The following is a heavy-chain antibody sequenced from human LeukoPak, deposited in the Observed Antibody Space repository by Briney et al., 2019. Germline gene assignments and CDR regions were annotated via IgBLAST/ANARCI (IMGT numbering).Heavy chain of an antibody. CDR1: GFTFSSYA. V-gene: IGHV3-30*04. CDR2: ISYDGSNK. J-gene: IGHJ5*02. D-gene: IGHD3-3*01. Sequence: GGSLRLSCAASGFTFSSYAMHWVRQAPGKGLEWVAVISYDGSNKYYADSVKGRFTISRDNSKNTLYLQMSSLRAEDTAVYYCARPHDLDWSDPWGQGTLVTVSS. CDR3: ARPHDLDWSDP.